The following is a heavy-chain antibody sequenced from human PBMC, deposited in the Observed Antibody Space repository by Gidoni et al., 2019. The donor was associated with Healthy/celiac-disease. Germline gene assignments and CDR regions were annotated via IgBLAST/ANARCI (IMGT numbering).Heavy chain of an antibody. Sequence: QVQLVQSGAEVKKSGASVKVSCKAPGYTFTSYDINWVRQATGQGLEWLGWMNTNSGNTGYAQKFQGRVTLTRNTSISTAYMELSSLRSEDTAVYYCARDLYIVVVPAAMKGGDYYYYYGMDVWGQGTTVTVSS. CDR2: MNTNSGNT. J-gene: IGHJ6*02. CDR3: ARDLYIVVVPAAMKGGDYYYYYGMDV. CDR1: GYTFTSYD. V-gene: IGHV1-8*01. D-gene: IGHD2-2*01.